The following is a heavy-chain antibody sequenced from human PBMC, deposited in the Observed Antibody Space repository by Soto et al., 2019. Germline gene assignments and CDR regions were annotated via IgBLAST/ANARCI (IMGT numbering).Heavy chain of an antibody. CDR2: ISYDGSNK. J-gene: IGHJ6*02. CDR1: GFTFSSYG. Sequence: GGSLRLSCAASGFTFSSYGMHWVRQAPGKGLEWVAVISYDGSNKYYADSVKGRFTISRDNSKNTLYLQMNSLRAEDTAVYYCAKDRSPIDYYGMDVWGQGTTVTVSS. D-gene: IGHD3-10*01. V-gene: IGHV3-30*18. CDR3: AKDRSPIDYYGMDV.